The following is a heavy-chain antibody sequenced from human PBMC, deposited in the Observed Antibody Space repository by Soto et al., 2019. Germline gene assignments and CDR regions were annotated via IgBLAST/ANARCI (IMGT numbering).Heavy chain of an antibody. CDR2: ISGSGGST. D-gene: IGHD3-22*01. J-gene: IGHJ4*02. CDR3: AKEKLGMIVVVPGYFDY. CDR1: GFTFSSYA. V-gene: IGHV3-23*01. Sequence: EVQLLESGGGLVQPGGSLRLSCAASGFTFSSYAMSWVRQAPGKGLEWVSAISGSGGSTYYADSVKGRFTISRDNSKNTLYLQMNSLRAEDTAVYYCAKEKLGMIVVVPGYFDYWGQGTLVTVSS.